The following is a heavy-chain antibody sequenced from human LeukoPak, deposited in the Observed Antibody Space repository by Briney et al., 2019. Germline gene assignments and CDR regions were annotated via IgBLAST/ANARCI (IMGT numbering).Heavy chain of an antibody. CDR3: AKDLSYTSGASDH. Sequence: GGSLRLSCAASGFTFSAFAMTWVRQAPGKGLEWVSTITDDGYNTYSADSVKGRITFSRDNSKNTLSLQLRSLRAEDTAVYYRAKDLSYTSGASDHWGQGTLVTVSS. J-gene: IGHJ4*02. CDR2: ITDDGYNT. CDR1: GFTFSAFA. V-gene: IGHV3-23*01. D-gene: IGHD6-19*01.